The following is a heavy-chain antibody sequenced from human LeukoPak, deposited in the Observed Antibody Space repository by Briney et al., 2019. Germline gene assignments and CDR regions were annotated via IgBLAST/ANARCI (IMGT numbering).Heavy chain of an antibody. CDR3: ARDKVFWSGYPPYYFDY. CDR2: ISSSSSYI. CDR1: GFTFSSYS. Sequence: TGGSLRLSCAASGFTFSSYSMNWVRQAPGKGLEWVSYISSSSSYIYYADSVKGRFTISRDNAKNSLYLQMNSLRAEDTAVYYCARDKVFWSGYPPYYFDYWGQGTLVTVSS. D-gene: IGHD3-3*01. J-gene: IGHJ4*02. V-gene: IGHV3-21*05.